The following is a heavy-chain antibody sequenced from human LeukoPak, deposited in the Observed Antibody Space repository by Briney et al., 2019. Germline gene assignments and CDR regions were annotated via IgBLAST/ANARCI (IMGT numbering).Heavy chain of an antibody. CDR3: TRDVMITMVRGVIEYYFDY. J-gene: IGHJ4*02. CDR2: IRSKAYGGTT. CDR1: GFTFGDHA. Sequence: GGSLRLSCTASGFTFGDHAMSWVRQAPGKGLEWVGFIRSKAYGGTTEYAASVKGRFTISRDDSKSIAYLQMNSLKTEDTAVYYCTRDVMITMVRGVIEYYFDYWGQGTLVTVSS. V-gene: IGHV3-49*04. D-gene: IGHD3-10*01.